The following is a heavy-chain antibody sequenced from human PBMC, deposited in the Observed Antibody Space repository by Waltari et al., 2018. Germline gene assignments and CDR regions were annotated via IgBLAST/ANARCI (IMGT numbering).Heavy chain of an antibody. CDR2: INTNTGNP. Sequence: QVQLVQSGAEVKKPGSSVKVSCKASGGTFSSYAISWVRQAPGQGLEWMGGINTNTGNPTYAQGFTGRFVFSLDTSVSTAYLQISSLKAEDTAVYYCARDRCSGGSCYDVYWGQGTLVTVSS. V-gene: IGHV7-4-1*02. J-gene: IGHJ4*02. CDR3: ARDRCSGGSCYDVY. CDR1: GGTFSSYA. D-gene: IGHD2-15*01.